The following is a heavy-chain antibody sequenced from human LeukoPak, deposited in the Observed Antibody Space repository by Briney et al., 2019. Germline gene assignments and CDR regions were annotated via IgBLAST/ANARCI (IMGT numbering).Heavy chain of an antibody. Sequence: SETLSLTCTVSGGSISSSSYYWGWIRQPPGKGLEWIGSIYYSGSTYYNPSLKSRVTISVDTSKNQFSLKLSSVTAADTAVYYCARLGYCSGGSCYHRDDYWGQGTLVTVSS. V-gene: IGHV4-39*07. CDR3: ARLGYCSGGSCYHRDDY. J-gene: IGHJ4*02. CDR2: IYYSGST. CDR1: GGSISSSSYY. D-gene: IGHD2-15*01.